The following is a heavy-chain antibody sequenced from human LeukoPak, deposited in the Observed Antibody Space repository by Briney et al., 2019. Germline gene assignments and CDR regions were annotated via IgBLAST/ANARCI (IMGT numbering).Heavy chain of an antibody. D-gene: IGHD3-3*01. CDR2: IYHSGST. CDR3: ARGPPYYDFWSGYYSYFNY. Sequence: SQTLSLTCAVSGGSISSGGYSWSWIRQPPGKGLEWIVYIYHSGSTYYNPSLKSRVTISVDRSKNQFSLKLSSVTAADTAVYYCARGPPYYDFWSGYYSYFNYWAREPWSPSPQ. CDR1: GGSISSGGYS. V-gene: IGHV4-30-2*01. J-gene: IGHJ4*02.